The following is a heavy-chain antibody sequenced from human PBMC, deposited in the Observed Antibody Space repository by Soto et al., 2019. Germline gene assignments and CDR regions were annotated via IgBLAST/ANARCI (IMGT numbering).Heavy chain of an antibody. V-gene: IGHV4-39*02. J-gene: IGHJ4*02. Sequence: PSETLSLTCAVSGGSISGSSFYWGWIRQPPEKGLESIGSIHYSGSTYYNPSLKSRVTMSVDTSKNQMNNLRAEDTAVYYCARGGLEPFDYWGQGALVTVSS. CDR2: IHYSGST. CDR1: GGSISGSSFY. D-gene: IGHD1-1*01. CDR3: ARGGLEPFDY.